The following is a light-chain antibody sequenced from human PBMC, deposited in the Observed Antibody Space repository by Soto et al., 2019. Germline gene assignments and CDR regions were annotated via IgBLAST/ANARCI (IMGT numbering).Light chain of an antibody. J-gene: IGKJ4*01. Sequence: DIQLTQSPSFLSASVGDRVTITCRASQGISSDLAWYQQKPGKATPLLIYAASTLQSGVPSRFSGSGSGTEFTHTVSSLQPEDFAPYSCQQLDSYPLTFGGSTKVEIK. CDR2: AAS. CDR1: QGISSD. CDR3: QQLDSYPLT. V-gene: IGKV1-9*01.